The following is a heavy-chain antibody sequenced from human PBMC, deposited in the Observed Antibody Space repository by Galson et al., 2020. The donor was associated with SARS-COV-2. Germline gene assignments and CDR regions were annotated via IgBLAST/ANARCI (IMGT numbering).Heavy chain of an antibody. Sequence: GESLKISCAASGLGFNLYNMNWVRQAPGKGLEWVAHISSSGTTIYYADSLKGRFTIARDNAKNSVTLHINSLRAEDTALYFCAREGEWDVPLDYWGQGTLVTVSS. J-gene: IGHJ4*02. D-gene: IGHD1-26*01. CDR3: AREGEWDVPLDY. CDR1: GLGFNLYN. V-gene: IGHV3-48*01. CDR2: ISSSGTTI.